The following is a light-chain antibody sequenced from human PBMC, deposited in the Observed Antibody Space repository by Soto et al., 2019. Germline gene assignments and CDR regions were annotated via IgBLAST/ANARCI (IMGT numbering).Light chain of an antibody. V-gene: IGLV3-21*02. CDR3: QVWHSSGDHSV. CDR1: NIGIRS. Sequence: YELTQPPSVSVAPGQTARIPCGGDNIGIRSVHWYQQKPGQAPVVVVYDDNDRPSGIPERFSGSNSGNTATLTISRVEGGDEADYYCQVWHSSGDHSVFGGGTQLTVL. J-gene: IGLJ3*02. CDR2: DDN.